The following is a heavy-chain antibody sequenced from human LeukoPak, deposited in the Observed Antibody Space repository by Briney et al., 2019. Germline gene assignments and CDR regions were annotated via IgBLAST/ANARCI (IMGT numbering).Heavy chain of an antibody. J-gene: IGHJ4*02. CDR2: IKPDGSET. CDR1: GFTFSSYF. D-gene: IGHD3-10*01. V-gene: IGHV3-7*04. CDR3: ARGSGSYYAEGCFDY. Sequence: PGGSLRLSCAASGFTFSSYFMNWVRQAPGKGLEWVANIKPDGSETYYVDSVKGRFTISRDNTKNSLYLQMNSLRAEDTAVYYCARGSGSYYAEGCFDYWGQGTLVTVSS.